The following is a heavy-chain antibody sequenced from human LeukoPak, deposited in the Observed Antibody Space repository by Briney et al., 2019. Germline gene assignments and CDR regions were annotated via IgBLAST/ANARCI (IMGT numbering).Heavy chain of an antibody. D-gene: IGHD3-10*01. CDR3: AARRITMVRGVSLDY. CDR1: GYTFTSYG. V-gene: IGHV1-18*01. CDR2: ISAYNGNT. J-gene: IGHJ4*02. Sequence: VASVTVSCKASGYTFTSYGISWVRQAPGQGLEWMGWISAYNGNTNYAQKLQGRVTITTDTSTSTAYMELSRLRSDDTAVYYCAARRITMVRGVSLDYWGQGTLVTVSS.